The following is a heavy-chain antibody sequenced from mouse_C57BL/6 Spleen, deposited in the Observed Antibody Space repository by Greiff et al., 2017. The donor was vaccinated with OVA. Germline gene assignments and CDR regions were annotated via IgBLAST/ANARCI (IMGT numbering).Heavy chain of an antibody. D-gene: IGHD3-2*01. Sequence: EVQGVESGEGLVKPGGSLKLSCAASGFTFSSYAMSWVRQTPEKRLEWVAYISSGGDYIYYADTVKGRFTISRDNARNTLYLQMSSLKSEDTAMYYWTRDVPLDSSFAYWGQGTLVTVSA. CDR2: ISSGGDYI. CDR1: GFTFSSYA. CDR3: TRDVPLDSSFAY. J-gene: IGHJ3*01. V-gene: IGHV5-9-1*02.